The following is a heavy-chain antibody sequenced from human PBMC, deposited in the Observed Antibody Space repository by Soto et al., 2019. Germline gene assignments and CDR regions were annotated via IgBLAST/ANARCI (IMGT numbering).Heavy chain of an antibody. J-gene: IGHJ3*02. CDR2: IKQDGSEK. V-gene: IGHV3-7*03. CDR1: GFTFSSFW. CDR3: ARDRSGAYYYDSSGIAAFDI. Sequence: GGSLSLSCAASGFTFSSFWMSWVRQAPGKGLEWVANIKQDGSEKYYVDSVKGRFTISRDNAKNPLYLQMNSLRAEDTAVYYCARDRSGAYYYDSSGIAAFDIWGQGTMVTVSS. D-gene: IGHD3-22*01.